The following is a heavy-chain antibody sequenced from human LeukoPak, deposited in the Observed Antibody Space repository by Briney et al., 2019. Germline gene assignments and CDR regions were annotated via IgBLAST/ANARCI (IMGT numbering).Heavy chain of an antibody. D-gene: IGHD6-6*01. CDR2: ISSGSGTI. CDR1: GFTFSSHS. CDR3: ARSEHSSSSFDY. V-gene: IGHV3-48*01. Sequence: GGSLRLSCEVSGFTFSSHSMNWVRQAPGKGLEWVSYISSGSGTIYYADSVKGRFTIARDDAKNSLYLQMSSLRAEDTAIYYCARSEHSSSSFDYWGQGTLVTVSS. J-gene: IGHJ4*02.